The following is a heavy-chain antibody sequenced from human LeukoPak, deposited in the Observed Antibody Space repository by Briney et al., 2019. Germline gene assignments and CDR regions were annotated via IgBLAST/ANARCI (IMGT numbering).Heavy chain of an antibody. CDR2: ISSSSSTV. CDR3: ARAWELLSAFDM. D-gene: IGHD1-26*01. Sequence: GGSLRLSCAASEFSFSDCNMNWVRQAPGKGLEWISYISSSSSTVYYADSVKGRFTISRDNDENSLFLQMGSLRVEDTAVYYCARAWELLSAFDMWGQGTMVTVSS. V-gene: IGHV3-48*01. CDR1: EFSFSDCN. J-gene: IGHJ3*02.